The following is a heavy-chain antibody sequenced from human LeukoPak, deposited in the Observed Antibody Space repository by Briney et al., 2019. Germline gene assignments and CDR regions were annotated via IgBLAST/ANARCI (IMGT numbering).Heavy chain of an antibody. CDR1: GYTYTSYG. Sequence: ASVNVSCKASGYTYTSYGISWVRQAPGQGLEWMGRISAYNGNTNYAQKLQGRVTMTTDTSTSTAYMELRSLRSDDTAVYYCARGPWAPPGIAAAVVWYFDLWGRGTLVTVSS. V-gene: IGHV1-18*01. CDR2: ISAYNGNT. CDR3: ARGPWAPPGIAAAVVWYFDL. D-gene: IGHD6-13*01. J-gene: IGHJ2*01.